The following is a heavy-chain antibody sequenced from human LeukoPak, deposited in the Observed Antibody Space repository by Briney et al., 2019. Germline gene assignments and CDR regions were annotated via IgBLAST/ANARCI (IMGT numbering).Heavy chain of an antibody. CDR3: ARISGRLYYYYYMDV. V-gene: IGHV4-34*01. D-gene: IGHD6-19*01. CDR1: GGSFSGYY. J-gene: IGHJ6*03. Sequence: SETLPLTCAVYGGSFSGYYWSWIRQPPGKGLEWIGEINHSGSTNYNPSLKSRVIISVDTSKNHFSLKLSSVTAADTAVYYCARISGRLYYYYYMDVWGKGTTVTVSS. CDR2: INHSGST.